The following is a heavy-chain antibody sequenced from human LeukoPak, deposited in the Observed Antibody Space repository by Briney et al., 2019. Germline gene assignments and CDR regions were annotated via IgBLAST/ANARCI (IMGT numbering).Heavy chain of an antibody. V-gene: IGHV1-69-2*01. D-gene: IGHD1-26*01. CDR3: ATAEGATTGEFDF. CDR1: GYTFTDYY. CDR2: VDPEDGET. Sequence: ASVKVSCKVSGYTFTDYYMHWVQQAPGKGLEWMGLVDPEDGETIYAEKFQGRVTITADTSTDTAYMELSSLRSEDTAVYYCATAEGATTGEFDFWGQGTLATVSS. J-gene: IGHJ4*02.